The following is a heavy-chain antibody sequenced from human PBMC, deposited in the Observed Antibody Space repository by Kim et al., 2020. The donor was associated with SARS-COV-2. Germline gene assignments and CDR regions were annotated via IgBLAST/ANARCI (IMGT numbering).Heavy chain of an antibody. Sequence: GSLRLSCVASGFTFGTYAMHWVRQAPGKGLEWVAVTAADGGDIHYGDSVRGRFTIFRDNSRRTVNLQMNTLRAEDTAIYYCARAAAYDRSGYYYYLDYW. V-gene: IGHV3-30*03. CDR3: ARAAAYDRSGYYYYLDY. D-gene: IGHD3-22*01. CDR2: TAADGGDI. CDR1: GFTFGTYA. J-gene: IGHJ4*01.